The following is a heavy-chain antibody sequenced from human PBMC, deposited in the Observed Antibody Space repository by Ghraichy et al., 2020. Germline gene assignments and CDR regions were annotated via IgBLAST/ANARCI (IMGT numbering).Heavy chain of an antibody. V-gene: IGHV3-73*01. Sequence: GGSLRLSCAASGFNFSGSAIHWVRQASGKGLEWVGRIRTTTNNYATSSAASVKDMFTLSRDDSKNTAYLQMGSLKTEDTAVYYCTTNRRDGYNVEASDIWGQGTMVTVSS. CDR1: GFNFSGSA. J-gene: IGHJ3*02. CDR3: TTNRRDGYNVEASDI. CDR2: IRTTTNNYAT. D-gene: IGHD5-24*01.